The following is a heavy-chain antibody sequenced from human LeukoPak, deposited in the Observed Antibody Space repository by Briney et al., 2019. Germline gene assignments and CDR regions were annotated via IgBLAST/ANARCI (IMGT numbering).Heavy chain of an antibody. Sequence: TSETLSLTCTVSGGSISSYYWSWIRQPPGKGLEWIGYIYYSGSTNYNPSLKSRVTISVDTSKNQFSLKLSSVTAADTAVYYCARLAAPEVYYYYGLDVWGQGTTVTVSS. V-gene: IGHV4-59*01. J-gene: IGHJ6*02. CDR3: ARLAAPEVYYYYGLDV. D-gene: IGHD6-6*01. CDR1: GGSISSYY. CDR2: IYYSGST.